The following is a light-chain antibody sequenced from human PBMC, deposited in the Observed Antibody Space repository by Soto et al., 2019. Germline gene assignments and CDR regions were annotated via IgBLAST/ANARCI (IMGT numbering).Light chain of an antibody. V-gene: IGKV3-20*01. CDR1: QSVSSSH. CDR2: GPS. Sequence: EIVMTQSPATLSVSPGERATLSCRASQSVSSSHIAWYQQKPGQSPRLLIYGPSNRATGIPDRFSGSGSGTDFALSISRLEPEDLAMYYCHQFGDSPQTFGHGTKVDIK. J-gene: IGKJ1*01. CDR3: HQFGDSPQT.